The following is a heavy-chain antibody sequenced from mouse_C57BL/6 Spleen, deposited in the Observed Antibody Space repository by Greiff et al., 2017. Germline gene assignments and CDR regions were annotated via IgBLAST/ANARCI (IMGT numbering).Heavy chain of an antibody. CDR3: ARVGTGPDY. Sequence: EVQLKESGAELVKPGASVKLSCTASGFNIKDYYMHWVKQRTEQGLEWIGRIDPEDGETKSAPKFQGKATITADTSSNTAYLQLSSQTAENTAVYYGARVGTGPDYWGQGTTLTVSS. D-gene: IGHD3-1*01. CDR2: IDPEDGET. V-gene: IGHV14-2*01. J-gene: IGHJ2*01. CDR1: GFNIKDYY.